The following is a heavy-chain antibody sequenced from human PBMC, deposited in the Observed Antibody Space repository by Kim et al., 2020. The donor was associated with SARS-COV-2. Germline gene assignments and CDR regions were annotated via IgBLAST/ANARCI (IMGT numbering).Heavy chain of an antibody. CDR2: ISYDGSNK. D-gene: IGHD6-19*01. V-gene: IGHV3-30*04. J-gene: IGHJ4*01. CDR1: GFTFSSYA. CDR3: ASGPVAVAGTPYGDFDY. Sequence: GGSLRLSCAASGFTFSSYAMHWVRQAPGKGLEWVAVISYDGSNKYYADSVKGRFTISRDNSKNTLYLQMNSLRAEDTAVYYCASGPVAVAGTPYGDFDY.